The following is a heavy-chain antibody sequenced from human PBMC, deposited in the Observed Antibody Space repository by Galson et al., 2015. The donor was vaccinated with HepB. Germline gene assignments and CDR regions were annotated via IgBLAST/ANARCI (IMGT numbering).Heavy chain of an antibody. Sequence: SLRLSCAASGFTFSSYGMHWVRQAPGKGLEWVAVICYDGSNKYYADSVKGRFTISRDNSKNTLYLQMNSLRAEDTAVYYCAREGASWYYDSSGCDFDYWGQGTLVTVSS. V-gene: IGHV3-33*08. J-gene: IGHJ4*02. CDR2: ICYDGSNK. CDR3: AREGASWYYDSSGCDFDY. D-gene: IGHD3-22*01. CDR1: GFTFSSYG.